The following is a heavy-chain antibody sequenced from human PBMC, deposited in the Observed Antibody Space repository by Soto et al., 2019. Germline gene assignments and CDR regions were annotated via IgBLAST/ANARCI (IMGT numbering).Heavy chain of an antibody. D-gene: IGHD3-10*01. Sequence: EVQLVESGGDLVQPGGSLRLSCAASGFTFSSFWMHWVRQAPGKGLVWVSRINSDGSGASYADLVEGRFTISRDNAKNTVYFQMNSLREEDTAVYYCIRDYGEAGSTNAFDIWGQGTMVTVSS. CDR3: IRDYGEAGSTNAFDI. CDR1: GFTFSSFW. J-gene: IGHJ3*02. V-gene: IGHV3-74*01. CDR2: INSDGSGA.